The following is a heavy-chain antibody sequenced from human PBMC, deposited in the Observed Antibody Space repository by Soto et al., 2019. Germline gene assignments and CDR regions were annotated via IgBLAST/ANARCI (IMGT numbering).Heavy chain of an antibody. Sequence: PSETLSLTCTVSGGSISSGGYYWSWIRQHPGKGLEWIGYICYSGSTYYNPSLKSRVTISVDTSKNQFSLKLSSVTAADTAVYYCARVVTTVVTPQNWFDPWGQGTLVTVSS. D-gene: IGHD4-17*01. CDR1: GGSISSGGYY. CDR3: ARVVTTVVTPQNWFDP. V-gene: IGHV4-31*03. J-gene: IGHJ5*02. CDR2: ICYSGST.